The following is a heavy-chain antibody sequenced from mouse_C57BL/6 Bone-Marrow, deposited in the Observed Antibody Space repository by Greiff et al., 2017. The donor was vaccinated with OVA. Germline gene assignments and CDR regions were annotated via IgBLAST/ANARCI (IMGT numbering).Heavy chain of an antibody. J-gene: IGHJ4*01. V-gene: IGHV5-12*01. CDR3: ARLDAMDY. CDR2: ISTGGGST. CDR1: GFTFSDFY. Sequence: EVQLVESGGGLVQPGGSLKLSCAASGFTFSDFYMYWIRQTPEKRLEWVAYISTGGGSTYYPDTVKGRFTISRDNAKNTLYLQMSRLKSEDTAMYYCARLDAMDYWGQGTSVTVSS.